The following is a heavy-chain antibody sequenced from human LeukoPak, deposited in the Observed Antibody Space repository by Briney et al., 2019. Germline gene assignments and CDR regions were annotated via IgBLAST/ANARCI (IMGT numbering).Heavy chain of an antibody. CDR3: ARHSFYSDTSGYCYCWYG. V-gene: IGHV4-39*01. CDR2: IYYSGTT. D-gene: IGHD3-22*01. J-gene: IGHJ4*02. CDR1: GDSISRDSHC. Sequence: SETLSLTCAVSGDSISRDSHCWGWIRQPPGKGLEWVGSIYYSGTTYYNPSLKSRVIMSVDTSKNQFSLRLSSVTAADTAVYYCARHSFYSDTSGYCYCWYGWCQGTLVTVSS.